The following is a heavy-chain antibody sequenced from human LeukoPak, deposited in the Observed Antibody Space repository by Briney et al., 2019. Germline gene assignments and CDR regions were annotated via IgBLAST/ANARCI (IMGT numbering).Heavy chain of an antibody. J-gene: IGHJ4*02. CDR2: IYYSGST. CDR3: ARVHYGSGSLGDY. CDR1: GGSISSSRYY. V-gene: IGHV4-39*07. Sequence: SETLSLTCTVSGGSISSSRYYCGWIRQPPVKGLEWIGSIYYSGSTYDNPSLKSRVTISVDTSKNQFSLKLSSVTAAATAVYYCARVHYGSGSLGDYWGQGTLVTVSS. D-gene: IGHD3-10*01.